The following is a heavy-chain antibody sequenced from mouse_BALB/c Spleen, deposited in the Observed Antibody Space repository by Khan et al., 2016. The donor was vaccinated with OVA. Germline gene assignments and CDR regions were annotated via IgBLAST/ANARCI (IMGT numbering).Heavy chain of an antibody. Sequence: VQLQESGPELVKPGALVKISCKASSYTFTSYDINWVKQRPGQGLEWIGWIYPGDGSTKYNEKFKGKATLTADKSSSTAYMQLSSLTSENSAVYFCARVGGYDVDAMDYWGQGTSVTVSS. CDR2: IYPGDGST. CDR1: SYTFTSYD. J-gene: IGHJ4*01. CDR3: ARVGGYDVDAMDY. D-gene: IGHD2-2*01. V-gene: IGHV1S56*01.